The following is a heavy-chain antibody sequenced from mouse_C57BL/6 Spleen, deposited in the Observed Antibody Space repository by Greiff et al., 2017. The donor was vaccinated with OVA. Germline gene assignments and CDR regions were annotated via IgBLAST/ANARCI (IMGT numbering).Heavy chain of an antibody. V-gene: IGHV2-2*01. Sequence: QVQLQQSGPGLVQPSQSLSITCTVSGFSLTSSGVHWVRQSPGKGLEWLGVIWRGGSTDYNAAFISRLSISKDNSKSQVFFKMNSLQADDTARYYCARRDGGAMGYWGQGTSVTVSS. D-gene: IGHD3-3*01. CDR2: IWRGGST. CDR3: ARRDGGAMGY. J-gene: IGHJ4*01. CDR1: GFSLTSSG.